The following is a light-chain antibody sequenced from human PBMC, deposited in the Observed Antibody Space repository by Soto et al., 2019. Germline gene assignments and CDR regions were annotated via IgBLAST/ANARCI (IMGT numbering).Light chain of an antibody. Sequence: QSVLTKPASVSGSPGQSITIPCTGTSGDVGSYNLVSWYQQHPGKAPKLLIYEVTERPSGVSNRFSGSKSGSTASLTISGLQPDDEADYYCCSYAGNSEVFGTGTKVTVL. CDR1: SGDVGSYNL. J-gene: IGLJ1*01. CDR2: EVT. CDR3: CSYAGNSEV. V-gene: IGLV2-23*02.